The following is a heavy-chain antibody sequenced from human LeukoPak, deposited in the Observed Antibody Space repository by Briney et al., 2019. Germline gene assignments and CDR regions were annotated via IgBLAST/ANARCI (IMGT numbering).Heavy chain of an antibody. CDR3: TTDDLTMATSAAFDI. CDR2: IKSKTDGGTT. D-gene: IGHD4/OR15-4a*01. V-gene: IGHV3-15*07. CDR1: GFTSSNAW. J-gene: IGHJ3*02. Sequence: GGSLRLSCAASGFTSSNAWMNWVRQAPGKGLEWVGRIKSKTDGGTTDYAAPVKGRFTISRDDSKNTLYLQMNSLKTEDTAVYYCTTDDLTMATSAAFDIWGQGTMVTVSS.